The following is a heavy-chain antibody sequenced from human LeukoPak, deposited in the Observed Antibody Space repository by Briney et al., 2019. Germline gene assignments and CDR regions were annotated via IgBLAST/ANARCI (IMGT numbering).Heavy chain of an antibody. V-gene: IGHV3-48*04. Sequence: GGSLRLSCAASGFTFSSYLMIGVRQAPGKGLEWVEYISSSHNTIYYAEAVNGRFTISSDNAKHSLYLQMNSLRAEDTAVYYCARVDRDYYYMDVWGKGTTVTVSS. D-gene: IGHD3-10*01. CDR1: GFTFSSYL. CDR2: ISSSHNTI. J-gene: IGHJ6*03. CDR3: ARVDRDYYYMDV.